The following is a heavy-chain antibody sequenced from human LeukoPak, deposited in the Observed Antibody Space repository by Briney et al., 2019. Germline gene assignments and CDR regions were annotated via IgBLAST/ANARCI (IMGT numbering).Heavy chain of an antibody. CDR1: GGSISSGGYY. J-gene: IGHJ4*02. D-gene: IGHD6-19*01. CDR2: IYYSGST. V-gene: IGHV4-39*01. Sequence: PSGTLSLTCTVSGGSISSGGYYWSWIRQHPGKGLEWIGYIYYSGSTYYNPPLKSRVTISVDTSKNQFSLKLSSVTAADTAVYYCARHLRLWLPDYWGQGTLVTVSS. CDR3: ARHLRLWLPDY.